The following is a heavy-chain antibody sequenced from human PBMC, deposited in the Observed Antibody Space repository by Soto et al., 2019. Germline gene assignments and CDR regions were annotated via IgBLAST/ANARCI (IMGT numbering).Heavy chain of an antibody. CDR2: MNPNSGNT. D-gene: IGHD1-1*01. CDR3: ARGEKATLCTIYFNY. CDR1: GYTFTSYD. J-gene: IGHJ4*02. Sequence: QVQLMQSGAEVKKPGASVKVSCKASGYTFTSYDIHWVRQATGQGLEWMGWMNPNSGNTGYEQKFQGRVTMTRNTSISTADMEVISLRSEDTAVYYCARGEKATLCTIYFNYWGQGTLVTVSS. V-gene: IGHV1-8*01.